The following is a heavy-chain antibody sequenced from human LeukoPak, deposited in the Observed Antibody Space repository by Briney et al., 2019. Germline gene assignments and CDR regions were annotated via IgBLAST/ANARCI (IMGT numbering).Heavy chain of an antibody. J-gene: IGHJ4*02. V-gene: IGHV3-48*01. CDR1: GFTFSSYS. CDR3: ASVQDCGGDCYSVN. CDR2: ISSSSSTI. Sequence: PGGSLRLSCAASGFTFSSYSMNWVRQAPVKGLEWVSYISSSSSTIYYADSVKGRFTISRDNAKNSLYLQMNSLRAEDTAVYYCASVQDCGGDCYSVNWGQGTLVTVSS. D-gene: IGHD2-21*02.